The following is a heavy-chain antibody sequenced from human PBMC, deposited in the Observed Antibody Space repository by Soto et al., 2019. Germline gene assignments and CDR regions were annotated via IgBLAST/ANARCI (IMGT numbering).Heavy chain of an antibody. D-gene: IGHD2-15*01. CDR3: ARDSHYCSGGSCYHDY. V-gene: IGHV3-21*01. CDR2: ITASGSSSYI. CDR1: GFTFASYA. Sequence: PGGSLRLSCTVSGFTFASYAMTWVRQAPGRGLEGVSGITASGSSSYIYYADSVKGRFTISRDNAKNSLYLQMKSLRAEDTAVYYCARDSHYCSGGSCYHDYWGQGTLVTVSS. J-gene: IGHJ4*02.